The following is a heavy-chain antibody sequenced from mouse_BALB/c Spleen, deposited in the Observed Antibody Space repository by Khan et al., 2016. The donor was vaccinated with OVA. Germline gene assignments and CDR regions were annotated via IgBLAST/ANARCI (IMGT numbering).Heavy chain of an antibody. CDR1: GYTFTDYA. CDR3: ARPADDGYCGY. D-gene: IGHD2-3*01. CDR2: ISTYSGNT. J-gene: IGHJ2*01. Sequence: QVQLQQPGPELVRPGVSAKISCKGSGYTFTDYAMHWVKQSHAKSLEWIGLISTYSGNTNYNQKFKGKATMTVDKSSSTAYMELARLTSEDSAIYYCARPADDGYCGYRGQGTTLTVS. V-gene: IGHV1S137*01.